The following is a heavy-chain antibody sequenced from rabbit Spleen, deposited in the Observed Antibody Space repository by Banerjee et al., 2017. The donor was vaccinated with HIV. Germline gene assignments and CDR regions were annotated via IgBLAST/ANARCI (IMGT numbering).Heavy chain of an antibody. CDR3: VRGASSSGYYSL. CDR2: IEPIFGNT. CDR1: GFDFSNYG. D-gene: IGHD1-1*01. V-gene: IGHV1S7*01. J-gene: IGHJ3*01. Sequence: QSLEESGGGLVQPGGSLKLSCKASGFDFSNYGVSWVRQAPGKGLEWIGYIEPIFGNTYYANWVNGRFTISSHNAQNTLYLQLNSLTAADTATYFCVRGASSSGYYSLWGQGTLVTVS.